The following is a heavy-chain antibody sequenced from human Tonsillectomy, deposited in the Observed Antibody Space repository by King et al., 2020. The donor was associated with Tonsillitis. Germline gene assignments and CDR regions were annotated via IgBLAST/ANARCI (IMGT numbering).Heavy chain of an antibody. J-gene: IGHJ4*02. CDR2: ISAYNGNT. Sequence: VQLVESGAEVKKPGASVKVSCKASGYTFTSYGISWVRQAPGQGLEWMGWISAYNGNTNYAQKLQGRDTMTTDTSTSTAYMELRSLRSDDTAVYYCARAGSWGAYYYDSSGYYYVDYWGQGTLVTVSS. D-gene: IGHD3-22*01. CDR3: ARAGSWGAYYYDSSGYYYVDY. CDR1: GYTFTSYG. V-gene: IGHV1-18*01.